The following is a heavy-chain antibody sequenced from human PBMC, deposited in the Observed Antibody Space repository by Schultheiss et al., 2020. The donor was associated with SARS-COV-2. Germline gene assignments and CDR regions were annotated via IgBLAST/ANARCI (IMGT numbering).Heavy chain of an antibody. D-gene: IGHD1-26*01. CDR2: IYTSGST. CDR1: GGSISSYF. CDR3: ARVPEYSGSYPGAFDI. Sequence: SETLSLTCTVSGGSISSYFWSWIRQPAGKGLEWIGRIYTSGSTNYNPSLKSRVTISVDTSKNQFSLKLSSVTAADTAVYYCARVPEYSGSYPGAFDIWGQGTMVTVSS. J-gene: IGHJ3*02. V-gene: IGHV4-4*07.